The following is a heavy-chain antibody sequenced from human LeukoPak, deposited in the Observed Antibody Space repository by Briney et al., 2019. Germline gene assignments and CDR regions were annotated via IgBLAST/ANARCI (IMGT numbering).Heavy chain of an antibody. Sequence: ASVKVSCKASGYTFTSYYMHWVRQAPGQGLEWMGRINPNSGGTNYAQKFQGRVTMTRDTSISTAYMELSRLRSDDTAVYYCASLGRYCSGGSCYLYFDYWGQGTLVTVSS. J-gene: IGHJ4*02. CDR3: ASLGRYCSGGSCYLYFDY. CDR1: GYTFTSYY. D-gene: IGHD2-15*01. V-gene: IGHV1-2*06. CDR2: INPNSGGT.